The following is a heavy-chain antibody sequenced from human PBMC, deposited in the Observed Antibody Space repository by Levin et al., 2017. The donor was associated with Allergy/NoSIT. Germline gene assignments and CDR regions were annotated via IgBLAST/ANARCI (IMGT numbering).Heavy chain of an antibody. V-gene: IGHV3-21*01. CDR2: ISSSSIYM. D-gene: IGHD1-1*01. J-gene: IGHJ4*02. CDR1: GFTFSTYN. Sequence: AGESLKISCAASGFTFSTYNMNWVRQAPGKGLEWVSSISSSSIYMYYADSVKGRFTISRDNAKNSLYLQMNSLRAEDTAVYYCARGTSTNGLFYWGQGTLVTVSS. CDR3: ARGTSTNGLFY.